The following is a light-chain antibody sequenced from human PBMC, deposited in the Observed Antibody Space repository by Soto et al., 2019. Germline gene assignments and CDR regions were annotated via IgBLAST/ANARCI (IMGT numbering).Light chain of an antibody. J-gene: IGKJ1*01. CDR2: RVS. Sequence: DIVMTQTPLSLSVTLGQPASISCRSSESLVYSNGNTYLSWYHQRPGQPPRLLIHRVSNRFSGVPERFSGSGAATDVTLKISRVEAEDVGTYCCMQGTLWWTFGQGTKLEI. CDR1: ESLVYSNGNTY. V-gene: IGKV2-24*01. CDR3: MQGTLWWT.